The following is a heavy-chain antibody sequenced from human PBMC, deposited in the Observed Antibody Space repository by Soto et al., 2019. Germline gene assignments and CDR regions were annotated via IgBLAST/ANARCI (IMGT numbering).Heavy chain of an antibody. CDR3: ARDIPIDLVYGGNIRAQLVYYYGMDV. CDR2: ISAYNGNT. V-gene: IGHV1-18*01. CDR1: GYTFTSYG. J-gene: IGHJ6*02. Sequence: QVQLVQSGAEVKKPGASVKVSCKASGYTFTSYGISWVRQAPGQGLEWMGWISAYNGNTNYAQKLQGRVTMTTDTSTSTAYMETRSLRSDDTAVYYCARDIPIDLVYGGNIRAQLVYYYGMDVWGQGTTVTVSS. D-gene: IGHD4-17*01.